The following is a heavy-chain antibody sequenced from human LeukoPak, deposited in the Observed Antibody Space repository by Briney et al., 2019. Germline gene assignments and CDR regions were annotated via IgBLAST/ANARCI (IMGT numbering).Heavy chain of an antibody. CDR2: INHSGST. CDR3: AGGAFDI. Sequence: SETLSLTCAVYGGSFSGYYWSWIRQPPGKGLEWIGEINHSGSTNYNPSLKSRVAISVDTSKDQFSLKLSSVTAADTAVYHCAGGAFDIWGQGTMVTVSS. J-gene: IGHJ3*02. V-gene: IGHV4-34*01. CDR1: GGSFSGYY.